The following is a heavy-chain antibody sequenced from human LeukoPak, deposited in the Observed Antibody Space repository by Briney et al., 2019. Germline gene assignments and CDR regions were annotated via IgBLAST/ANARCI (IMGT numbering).Heavy chain of an antibody. J-gene: IGHJ4*02. CDR1: GGSITSHSW. Sequence: SETLSLTCAVSGGSITSHSWWSWVRQPPGKGLEWIGEIYHGGDTNYDPSVKGRVTMSVDKSKNHFSLNLRSVTAADTAIYYCASHVTVLGTRGFDYWGQGILVTVSS. D-gene: IGHD6-19*01. V-gene: IGHV4-4*02. CDR3: ASHVTVLGTRGFDY. CDR2: IYHGGDT.